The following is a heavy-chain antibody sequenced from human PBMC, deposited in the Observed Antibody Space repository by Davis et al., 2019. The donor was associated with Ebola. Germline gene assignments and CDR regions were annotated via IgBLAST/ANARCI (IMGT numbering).Heavy chain of an antibody. Sequence: PGGSLRLSCAASGFIFSSYDMNWVRQAPGKGLEWMANIKPDGSEKNYVDSVKGRFAISRDNTKNSLYLQMNNLRAEDTAVYYCARWVYWTPDFWGQGTLVTVSS. CDR2: IKPDGSEK. D-gene: IGHD3/OR15-3a*01. CDR3: ARWVYWTPDF. CDR1: GFIFSSYD. J-gene: IGHJ4*02. V-gene: IGHV3-7*01.